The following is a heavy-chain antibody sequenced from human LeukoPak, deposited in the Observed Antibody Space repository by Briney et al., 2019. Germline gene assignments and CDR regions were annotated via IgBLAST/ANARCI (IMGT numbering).Heavy chain of an antibody. CDR1: GFTFSSYG. V-gene: IGHV3-30*18. J-gene: IGHJ4*02. CDR3: AKDLTIFALSPPDY. Sequence: GGSLRLSCAVSGFTFSSYGMHWVRQAPGKGLEWVAVISYDGSNKYYADSVKGRFTISRDNSKNTLYLQMNSLRAEDTAVYYCAKDLTIFALSPPDYWGQGTLVTVSS. D-gene: IGHD3-3*01. CDR2: ISYDGSNK.